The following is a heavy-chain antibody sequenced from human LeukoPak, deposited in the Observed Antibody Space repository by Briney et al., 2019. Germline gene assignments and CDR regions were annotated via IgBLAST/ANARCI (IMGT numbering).Heavy chain of an antibody. V-gene: IGHV4-59*01. CDR2: IYYSGST. Sequence: TPSETLSLTCTVSGGSISSYYWSWIRQPPGKGLEWIGYIYYSGSTNYNPSLKSRVTISVDTSKNQFSLKLSSVTAADTAVYYCAREILYYYCSGYCQAFDIWGQGTMVTVSS. CDR3: AREILYYYCSGYCQAFDI. J-gene: IGHJ3*02. D-gene: IGHD3-22*01. CDR1: GGSISSYY.